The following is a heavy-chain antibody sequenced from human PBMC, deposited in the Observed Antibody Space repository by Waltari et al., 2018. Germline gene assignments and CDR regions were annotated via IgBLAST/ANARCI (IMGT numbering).Heavy chain of an antibody. Sequence: QVQLQESGPGLVKPGETLSLTCIVSGGSIRDSYWGWIRQPPGKGLEWIGYIYYIGNTNYNASLKSRVTISLDTSKTQISLILTSVTAADTAIYYCARGVRAGTTISFFDLWGQGALVTVSS. CDR2: IYYIGNT. J-gene: IGHJ4*02. CDR3: ARGVRAGTTISFFDL. V-gene: IGHV4-59*01. CDR1: GGSIRDSY. D-gene: IGHD3-3*01.